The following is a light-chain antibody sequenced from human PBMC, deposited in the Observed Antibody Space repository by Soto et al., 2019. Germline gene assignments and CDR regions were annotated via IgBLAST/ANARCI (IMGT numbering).Light chain of an antibody. J-gene: IGKJ1*01. CDR2: SAS. CDR3: KQRSNWWK. V-gene: IGKV3-15*01. Sequence: EIVLTQSPDTLSFSPVERATLSCRASQSVSSNLAWYQQKPGQAPRLLMYSASTRATGIPARFSGSGSGKEFTLTINSLQSEDFAVYYCKQRSNWWKFGQGTKVDIK. CDR1: QSVSSN.